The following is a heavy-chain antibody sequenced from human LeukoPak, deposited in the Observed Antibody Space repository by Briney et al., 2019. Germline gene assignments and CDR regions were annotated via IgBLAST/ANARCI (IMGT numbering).Heavy chain of an antibody. Sequence: PGGSLRLSCAASGFTFSSYGMHWVRQAPGKGLEWVAFVHYDGSNKYYADSVKGRFTISRDNSKNTLYLQMNSLRAEDTAVYYCAKDLAAAGRGSWGQGTLVTVSS. CDR1: GFTFSSYG. CDR2: VHYDGSNK. CDR3: AKDLAAAGRGS. D-gene: IGHD6-13*01. V-gene: IGHV3-30*02. J-gene: IGHJ5*02.